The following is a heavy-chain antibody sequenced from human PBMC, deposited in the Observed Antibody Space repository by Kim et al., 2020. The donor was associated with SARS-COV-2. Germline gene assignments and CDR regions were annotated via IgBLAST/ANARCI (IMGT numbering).Heavy chain of an antibody. Sequence: GGSLRLSCAASGFTFSNAWMSWVRQAPGKGLEWVGRIKSKTDGGTTDYAAPVKGRFTISRDDSKNTLYLQMNSLKTEDTAVYYCTTGGGWGLYYYYYGMDVWGQGTTVTVSS. J-gene: IGHJ6*02. CDR3: TTGGGWGLYYYYYGMDV. CDR2: IKSKTDGGTT. V-gene: IGHV3-15*01. CDR1: GFTFSNAW. D-gene: IGHD6-19*01.